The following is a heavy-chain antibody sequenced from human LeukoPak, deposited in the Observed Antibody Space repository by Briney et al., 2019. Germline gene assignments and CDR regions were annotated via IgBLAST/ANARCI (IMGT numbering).Heavy chain of an antibody. V-gene: IGHV4-39*01. CDR1: GGSISSTSYY. D-gene: IGHD3-10*01. Sequence: SETLSLTCTVSGGSISSTSYYWGWIRQPPGKGLEWIGSISYSGSTYYNPSLESRVTIPVDTSKNQFSLKLSSVTAADTAVYYCARLRWFSALFFDYWGQGTLVTVSS. J-gene: IGHJ4*02. CDR2: ISYSGST. CDR3: ARLRWFSALFFDY.